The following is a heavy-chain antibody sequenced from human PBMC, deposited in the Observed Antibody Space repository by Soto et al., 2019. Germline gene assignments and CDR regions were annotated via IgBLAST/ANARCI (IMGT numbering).Heavy chain of an antibody. CDR2: IYYSGST. CDR3: ARAISGGGYYYYYMDV. D-gene: IGHD2-15*01. J-gene: IGHJ6*03. Sequence: QVQLQESGPGLVKPSETLSLTCTVSGGSISSYYWSWIRQPPGKGLEWIGYIYYSGSTNYNPSLKSRVTISVDTSKNQFSLKLSAVTAADTAVYYCARAISGGGYYYYYMDVWGKGTTVTVSS. CDR1: GGSISSYY. V-gene: IGHV4-59*01.